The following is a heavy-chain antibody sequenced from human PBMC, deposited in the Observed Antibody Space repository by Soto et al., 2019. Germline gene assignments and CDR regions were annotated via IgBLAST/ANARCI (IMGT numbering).Heavy chain of an antibody. CDR3: ARDPRRGVAYCGGDCSFDI. J-gene: IGHJ3*02. Sequence: ASGYTFTSYGISWVRQAPGQGLEWMGWISAYNGNTNYAQKLQGRVTMTTDTSTSTAYMELRSLRSDDTAVYYRARDPRRGVAYCGGDCSFDIWGQGTMVTVSS. D-gene: IGHD2-21*02. CDR2: ISAYNGNT. CDR1: GYTFTSYG. V-gene: IGHV1-18*04.